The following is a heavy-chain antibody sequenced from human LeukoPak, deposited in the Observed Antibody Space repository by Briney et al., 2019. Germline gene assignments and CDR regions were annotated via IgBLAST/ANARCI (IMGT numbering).Heavy chain of an antibody. D-gene: IGHD3-3*01. CDR3: ARDKGVDYDFWSGYYSRFDY. J-gene: IGHJ4*02. CDR1: GGSISSYY. CDR2: IYTSGST. Sequence: SETLSLTXTVSGGSISSYYWSWIRQTAGKGLEWIGRIYTSGSTNYNPSLKSRVTMSVDTSKNQFSLKLSSVTAADTAVYYCARDKGVDYDFWSGYYSRFDYWGQGTLVTVSS. V-gene: IGHV4-4*07.